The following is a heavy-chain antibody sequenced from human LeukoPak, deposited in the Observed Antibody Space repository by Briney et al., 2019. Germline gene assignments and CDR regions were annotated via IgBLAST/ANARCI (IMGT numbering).Heavy chain of an antibody. CDR2: IYCSGST. D-gene: IGHD6-19*01. V-gene: IGHV4-39*01. CDR3: ARGSGIAVAAPGDAFDI. CDR1: GGSISSSSYY. J-gene: IGHJ3*02. Sequence: PSETLSLTCTVSGGSISSSSYYWGWIRQPPGKGLEWIGSIYCSGSTYYNPSLKSRVTISVDTSKNQFSLKLSSVTAADTAVYYCARGSGIAVAAPGDAFDIWGQGTMVTVSS.